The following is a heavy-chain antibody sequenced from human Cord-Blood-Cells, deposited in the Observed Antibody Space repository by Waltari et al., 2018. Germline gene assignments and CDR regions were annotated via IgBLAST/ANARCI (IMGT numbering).Heavy chain of an antibody. D-gene: IGHD3-3*01. V-gene: IGHV4-39*01. Sequence: QLQLQESGPGLVKPSETLSLTCTVSGGSISSSSYYWGWIRQPPGKGLEWIGSIYYSGSTYYNPSLKSRVTISVDTSKNQFSLKLSSVTAADTAVYYCARGRIFGVVNEGWFDPWGQGTLVTVSS. CDR2: IYYSGST. CDR1: GGSISSSSYY. J-gene: IGHJ5*02. CDR3: ARGRIFGVVNEGWFDP.